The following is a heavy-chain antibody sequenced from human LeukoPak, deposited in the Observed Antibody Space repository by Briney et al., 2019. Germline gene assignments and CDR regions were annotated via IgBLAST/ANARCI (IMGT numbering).Heavy chain of an antibody. CDR3: ARDLVSYGWFDY. V-gene: IGHV3-7*01. D-gene: IGHD5-18*01. Sequence: GGSLRLSCAASGFTFSTYGMNWVRQAPGKGLEWVSHIKEGGGGTYYADSVKGRFTISRDNAKNSLYLQMNSLRAEDTAVYYCARDLVSYGWFDYWGQGTLVTVSS. J-gene: IGHJ4*02. CDR2: IKEGGGGT. CDR1: GFTFSTYG.